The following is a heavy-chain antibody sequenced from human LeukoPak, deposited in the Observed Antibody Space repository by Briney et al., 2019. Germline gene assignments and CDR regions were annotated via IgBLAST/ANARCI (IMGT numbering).Heavy chain of an antibody. V-gene: IGHV1-18*01. J-gene: IGHJ4*02. CDR2: ISAYNGNT. CDR3: ARDSPISSSSSSSRDY. D-gene: IGHD6-6*01. CDR1: GYTFTSYG. Sequence: ASVKVSCKASGYTFTSYGISWVRQAPGQGLEWLGWISAYNGNTNYAQKLQGRVTMTIDTSTSTAYMELRSLRSDDTAVYYCARDSPISSSSSSSRDYWGQGTLVTVSS.